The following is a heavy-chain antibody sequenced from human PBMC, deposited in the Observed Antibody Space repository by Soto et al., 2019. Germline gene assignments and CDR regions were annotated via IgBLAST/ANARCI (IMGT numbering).Heavy chain of an antibody. V-gene: IGHV4-30-2*01. J-gene: IGHJ6*02. Sequence: SETLSLTCAVSGGSISSGGYSWSWIRQPPGKGLEWIGYIYHSGSTYYNPSLKSRVTISVDRSKNQFSLKLSSVTAADTAVYYCASLSYSNYYGDYYYGMDVWGQGTTVTVSS. D-gene: IGHD4-4*01. CDR2: IYHSGST. CDR1: GGSISSGGYS. CDR3: ASLSYSNYYGDYYYGMDV.